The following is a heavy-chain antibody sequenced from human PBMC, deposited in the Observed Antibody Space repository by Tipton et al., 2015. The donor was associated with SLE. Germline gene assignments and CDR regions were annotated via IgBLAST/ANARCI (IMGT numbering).Heavy chain of an antibody. Sequence: TLSLTCTVSGGSISSYYWSWIRQPPGKGLEWIGYIYYSGSTNYNPSLKSRVTISVDTSKNQFSLKVTSVTAADTAVYYCARVKHCGGDCYPTPNYYSFYHMDVWGQGTTVTVSS. D-gene: IGHD2-21*01. CDR3: ARVKHCGGDCYPTPNYYSFYHMDV. CDR1: GGSISSYY. CDR2: IYYSGST. V-gene: IGHV4-59*01. J-gene: IGHJ6*02.